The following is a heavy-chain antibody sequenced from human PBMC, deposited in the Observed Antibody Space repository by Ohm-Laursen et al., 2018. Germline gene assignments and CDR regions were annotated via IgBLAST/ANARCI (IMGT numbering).Heavy chain of an antibody. CDR2: TYNSGNT. Sequence: PPGTLSLTCTVAGGSISNYYWSWIRQAPGKGLEWIGYTYNSGNTNYKSSLKSRVTISVDTSKNQFSLTLSSVTAADTAVYYCARHGGAWIQLRFNAFDIWGQETVVTVSS. V-gene: IGHV4-59*08. D-gene: IGHD5-18*01. CDR1: GGSISNYY. CDR3: ARHGGAWIQLRFNAFDI. J-gene: IGHJ3*02.